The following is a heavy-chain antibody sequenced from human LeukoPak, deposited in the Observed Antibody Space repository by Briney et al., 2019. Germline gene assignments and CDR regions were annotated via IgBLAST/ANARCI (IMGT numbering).Heavy chain of an antibody. Sequence: PGGSLRLSYAASGFTFNNYVMNWVRQAPGKGMEWVSGISGSGGSTYYADSVKGRFTISRDSSNNTLYLQMNSLRAEDTAVYYCAKDGPWEPHDYWGQGTLVTVSS. CDR3: AKDGPWEPHDY. D-gene: IGHD1-26*01. V-gene: IGHV3-23*01. J-gene: IGHJ4*02. CDR1: GFTFNNYV. CDR2: ISGSGGST.